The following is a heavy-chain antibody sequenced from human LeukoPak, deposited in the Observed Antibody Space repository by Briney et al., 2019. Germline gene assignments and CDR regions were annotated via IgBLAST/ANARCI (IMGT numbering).Heavy chain of an antibody. Sequence: PSETLSLTCTVSGGSISSYYWNWIRQPPGKGLEWIGYIYYSGSTNYNPSLKSRVTISVDTSKNQFSLKLSSVTAADTAVYYCARAVEEYYDFWSGKGGWFDPWGQGTLVTVSS. V-gene: IGHV4-59*01. J-gene: IGHJ5*02. CDR3: ARAVEEYYDFWSGKGGWFDP. CDR1: GGSISSYY. CDR2: IYYSGST. D-gene: IGHD3-3*01.